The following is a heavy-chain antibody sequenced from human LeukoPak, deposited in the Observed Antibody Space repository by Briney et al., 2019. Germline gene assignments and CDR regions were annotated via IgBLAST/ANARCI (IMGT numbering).Heavy chain of an antibody. Sequence: GGSLRLSCAASGFTFSSYGMHWVRQAPGKGLEWVAFIRYDGSNKYYADSVKGRFTISRDNSENTLYLQMNSLRAEDTAVYYCAKGAPAKYCGSTSCYEIDYWGQGTLVTVSS. D-gene: IGHD2-2*01. CDR1: GFTFSSYG. V-gene: IGHV3-30*02. CDR2: IRYDGSNK. CDR3: AKGAPAKYCGSTSCYEIDY. J-gene: IGHJ4*02.